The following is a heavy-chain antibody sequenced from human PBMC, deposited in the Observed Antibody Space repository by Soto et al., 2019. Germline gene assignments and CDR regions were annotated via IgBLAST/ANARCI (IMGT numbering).Heavy chain of an antibody. J-gene: IGHJ6*02. Sequence: ASVKVSCKASGYTFTSYGISWVRQAPGQGLEWMGRIIPILGIANYAQKFQGRVTITADKSTSTAYMELSSLRSEDTAVYYCARDPSYYGMDVWGQGTKVTAP. CDR2: IIPILGIA. CDR3: ARDPSYYGMDV. CDR1: GYTFTSYG. V-gene: IGHV1-69*04.